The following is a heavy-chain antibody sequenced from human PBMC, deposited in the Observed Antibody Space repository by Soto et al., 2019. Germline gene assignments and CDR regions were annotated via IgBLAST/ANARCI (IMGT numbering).Heavy chain of an antibody. CDR1: GGSFRGYY. J-gene: IGHJ6*03. CDR2: IYYSGST. Sequence: SETLSLTCALSGGSFRGYYWIWIRQPPGKGLEWIGYIYYSGSTNYNPSLKSRVTISVDTSKNQFSLKLSSVTAADTAVYYCARLEVGSNYYYYYMDVWGKGTTVTVSS. D-gene: IGHD1-26*01. CDR3: ARLEVGSNYYYYYMDV. V-gene: IGHV4-59*08.